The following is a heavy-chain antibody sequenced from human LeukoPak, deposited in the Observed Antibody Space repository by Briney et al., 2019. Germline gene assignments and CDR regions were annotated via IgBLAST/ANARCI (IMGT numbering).Heavy chain of an antibody. CDR1: GFTFSSYW. V-gene: IGHV3-7*01. CDR2: INQDGSEI. CDR3: ARDRGYSNFDS. D-gene: IGHD4-23*01. Sequence: GGSLRLSCAASGFTFSSYWMSWVRQAPGKGLEWVANINQDGSEINYLDPVKGRFTISRDNAKNSLYLQMNSLRAEDTAVYYCARDRGYSNFDSWGQGILVTVSS. J-gene: IGHJ4*02.